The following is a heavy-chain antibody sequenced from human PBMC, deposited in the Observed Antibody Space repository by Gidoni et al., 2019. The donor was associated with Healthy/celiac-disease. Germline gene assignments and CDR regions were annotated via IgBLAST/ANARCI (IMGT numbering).Heavy chain of an antibody. Sequence: RSYWGWKRHAPGKGLGRIGSIYDSGGTHYNPPLKRRVTISVDTSKTQFSLKLSSVTAADTAVYYCASMRCIAAAGTLGIQHWGQGTLVTVSS. CDR3: ASMRCIAAAGTLGIQH. J-gene: IGHJ1*01. CDR2: IYDSGGT. D-gene: IGHD6-13*01. V-gene: IGHV4-39*01. CDR1: RSY.